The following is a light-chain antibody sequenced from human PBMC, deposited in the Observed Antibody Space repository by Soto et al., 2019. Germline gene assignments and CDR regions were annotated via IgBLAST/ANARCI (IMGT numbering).Light chain of an antibody. Sequence: EIVLTQSPGTLSLSPGERVALSCRASQSVSSSYLAWYQQIPGQAPRLLIYGASSRATGFPDRFSGSGSGTDFTLTISRLEPEDSAVYYCQQYLSSPQTFGQGTKV. CDR1: QSVSSSY. CDR2: GAS. J-gene: IGKJ1*01. CDR3: QQYLSSPQT. V-gene: IGKV3-20*01.